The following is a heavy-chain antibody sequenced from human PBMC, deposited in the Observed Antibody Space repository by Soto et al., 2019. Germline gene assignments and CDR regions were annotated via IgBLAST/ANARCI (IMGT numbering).Heavy chain of an antibody. CDR3: ARLSYGSGSRGWFDP. J-gene: IGHJ5*02. V-gene: IGHV4-39*01. D-gene: IGHD3-10*01. CDR2: IYYSGST. Sequence: PSETLSLTCTVSGGSISSSSYYWGWIRQPPGKGLEWIGSIYYSGSTYYNPSLKSRVTISIDTSKNQFSLKLSTVTAADSALYFCARLSYGSGSRGWFDPWGQGTLVTVSS. CDR1: GGSISSSSYY.